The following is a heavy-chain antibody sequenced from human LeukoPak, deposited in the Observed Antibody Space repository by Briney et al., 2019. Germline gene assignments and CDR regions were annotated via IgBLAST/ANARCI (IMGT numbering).Heavy chain of an antibody. CDR2: INWNGGST. Sequence: GGSLRLSCAASGFTFDDYGMSWVRQAPGKGLEWVSGINWNGGSTGYADSVKGRFTISRDNAKNSLYLQMNSLRAEDTAVYYCAKDRMIVVVTLVNWFDPWGQGTLVTVSS. D-gene: IGHD3-22*01. CDR3: AKDRMIVVVTLVNWFDP. V-gene: IGHV3-20*04. CDR1: GFTFDDYG. J-gene: IGHJ5*02.